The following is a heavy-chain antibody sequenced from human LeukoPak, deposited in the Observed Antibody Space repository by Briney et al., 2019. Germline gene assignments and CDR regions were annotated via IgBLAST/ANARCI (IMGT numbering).Heavy chain of an antibody. Sequence: PGTSLRLSCAASGFTFSTYAMHWVRQAPGKGLEWVAVISSDGSNKIYADSVKGRFTISRDNSRTMLYLQMNSLRAEDTAVYYCARDYYDSSGYYYSIWGQGTLVTVSS. J-gene: IGHJ4*02. V-gene: IGHV3-30-3*01. CDR1: GFTFSTYA. CDR2: ISSDGSNK. CDR3: ARDYYDSSGYYYSI. D-gene: IGHD3-22*01.